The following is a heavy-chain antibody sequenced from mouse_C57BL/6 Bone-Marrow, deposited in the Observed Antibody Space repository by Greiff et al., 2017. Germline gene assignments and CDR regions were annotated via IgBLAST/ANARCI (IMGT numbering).Heavy chain of an antibody. D-gene: IGHD5-5*01. CDR1: GYTFTSYW. V-gene: IGHV1-52*01. Sequence: VQLQQSGAELVRPGSSVKLSCKASGYTFTSYWMHWVKQRPIQGLEWIGNIDPSDSETHYNQKFKDKATLTVDKSSSTAYMQLSSLTSEDSAVYYCARERLPWYFDVWGTGTTVTVSS. CDR2: IDPSDSET. CDR3: ARERLPWYFDV. J-gene: IGHJ1*03.